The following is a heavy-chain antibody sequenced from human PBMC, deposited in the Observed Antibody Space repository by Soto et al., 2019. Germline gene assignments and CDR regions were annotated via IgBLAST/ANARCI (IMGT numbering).Heavy chain of an antibody. CDR2: IYYSGST. J-gene: IGHJ6*02. CDR3: ASRGYSYGFSLGMDV. Sequence: SETLSLTCTVSGGSISSYYWSWIRQPPGKGLEWIGYIYYSGSTYYNPSLKSRVTISVDTSKNQFSLKLSSVTAADTAVYYSASRGYSYGFSLGMDVWGQGTTVTVSS. V-gene: IGHV4-59*06. CDR1: GGSISSYY. D-gene: IGHD5-18*01.